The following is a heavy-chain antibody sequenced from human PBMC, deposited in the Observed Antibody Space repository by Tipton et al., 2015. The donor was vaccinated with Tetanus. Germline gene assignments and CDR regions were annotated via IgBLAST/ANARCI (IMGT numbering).Heavy chain of an antibody. D-gene: IGHD2-21*01. CDR1: GYTFTNYD. CDR2: MNPNSGNT. CDR3: ARVFGPPGY. J-gene: IGHJ4*02. Sequence: QSGPEVKKPGASVKVSCKTSGYTFTNYDINWVRQASGQGLEWMGWMNPNSGNTGYAQKFQGRVTMTRSTSITTAYMELSSLTSENTAVYYCARVFGPPGYWGQGAVVTASS. V-gene: IGHV1-8*01.